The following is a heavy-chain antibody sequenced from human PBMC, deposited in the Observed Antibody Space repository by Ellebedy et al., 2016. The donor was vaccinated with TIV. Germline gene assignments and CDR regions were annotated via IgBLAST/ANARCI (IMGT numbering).Heavy chain of an antibody. V-gene: IGHV1-2*02. CDR1: GYTFTGNY. D-gene: IGHD3-22*01. Sequence: ASVKVSCKASGYTFTGNYIHWVRQAPGQGLEWMGWINPDSGGTNFAQRFQGRVTMTRDTSVNTAYMELSGLESGDTATYYCARVRRGSSGMDVWGQGTTVTVS. J-gene: IGHJ6*02. CDR3: ARVRRGSSGMDV. CDR2: INPDSGGT.